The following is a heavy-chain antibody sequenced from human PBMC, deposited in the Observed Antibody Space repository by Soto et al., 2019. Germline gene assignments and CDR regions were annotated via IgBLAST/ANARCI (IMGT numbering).Heavy chain of an antibody. Sequence: ASVKVSCKASGFTFTSSAMQWVRQARGQRLEWIGWIVVGSGNTNYAQKFQERVTITRDMSTSTAYMELSSLRSEDTAVYYCARGEDIVVSDYYYYMDVWGKGTTVTVSS. D-gene: IGHD2-15*01. V-gene: IGHV1-58*02. CDR3: ARGEDIVVSDYYYYMDV. CDR2: IVVGSGNT. J-gene: IGHJ6*03. CDR1: GFTFTSSA.